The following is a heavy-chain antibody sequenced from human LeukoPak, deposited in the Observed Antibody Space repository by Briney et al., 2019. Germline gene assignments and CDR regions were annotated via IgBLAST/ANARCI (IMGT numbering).Heavy chain of an antibody. CDR2: IYPGDSDT. V-gene: IGHV5-51*01. CDR3: ARRLTTATFDY. D-gene: IGHD4-11*01. J-gene: IGHJ4*02. CDR1: GSSFNNYW. Sequence: GGSLKISCEGSGSSFNNYWIVWVRHMPGEGLEWMGIIYPGDSDTRYSPSFQGLATISVDKSISTAYLQWSSLKASDTAMYYCARRLTTATFDYWGQGTLVTVSS.